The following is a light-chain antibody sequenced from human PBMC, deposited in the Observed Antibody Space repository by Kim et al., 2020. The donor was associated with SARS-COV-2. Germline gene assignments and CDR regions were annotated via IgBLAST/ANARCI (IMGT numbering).Light chain of an antibody. CDR2: DAS. Sequence: LLTQSPATLSLSPGERATLSCRASQSVGRWLAWYQQKPGQAPRLLIYDASNRATGIPARFSGSGSGTDFTLTITSLEPEDFAVYYCQLRTDWLYAFGPGTKLEI. CDR3: QLRTDWLYA. CDR1: QSVGRW. V-gene: IGKV3-11*01. J-gene: IGKJ2*01.